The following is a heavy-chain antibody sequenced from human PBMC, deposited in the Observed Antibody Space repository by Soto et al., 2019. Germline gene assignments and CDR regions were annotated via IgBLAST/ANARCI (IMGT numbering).Heavy chain of an antibody. CDR2: ISRSNTYI. CDR3: ARAGFGEFPYYYYSNMDV. Sequence: GGSLTLSCAASGFSFSTYSMNCDRQAPGEGLEWVSSISRSNTYIYYADSVTGRFTISRDNAKNLLYLQMNSLRAEDTAIYYCARAGFGEFPYYYYSNMDVWGQGTLVTVSS. D-gene: IGHD3-10*01. V-gene: IGHV3-21*01. J-gene: IGHJ6*02. CDR1: GFSFSTYS.